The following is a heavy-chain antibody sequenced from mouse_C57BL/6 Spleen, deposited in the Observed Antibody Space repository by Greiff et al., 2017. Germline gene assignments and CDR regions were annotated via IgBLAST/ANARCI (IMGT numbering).Heavy chain of an antibody. Sequence: VPLVESGPGLVAPSQSLSITCTVSGFSLTSYAISWVRQPPGKGLEWLGVIWTGGGTNYNSALNSRLSIRKDNSKSQVFLKMNSLQTDDTARYYCARTGVYGNYAMDYWGQGTSVTVSS. J-gene: IGHJ4*01. CDR1: GFSLTSYA. V-gene: IGHV2-9-1*01. CDR2: IWTGGGT. D-gene: IGHD1-1*02. CDR3: ARTGVYGNYAMDY.